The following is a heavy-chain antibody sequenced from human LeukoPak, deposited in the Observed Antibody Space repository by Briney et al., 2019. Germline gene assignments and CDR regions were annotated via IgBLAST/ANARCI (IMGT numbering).Heavy chain of an antibody. CDR2: INHSGST. D-gene: IGHD3-16*02. V-gene: IGHV4-34*01. Sequence: PSETLSLTCAVYGGSFSGYYWSWIRQPPGKGLEWIGEINHSGSTNYNPSLKSRVTISVDTSKNQFSLKLSSVTAADTAVYYCARGRYYDYVWGSYRYFSSFDPSGQGTLVTVSS. CDR1: GGSFSGYY. J-gene: IGHJ5*02. CDR3: ARGRYYDYVWGSYRYFSSFDP.